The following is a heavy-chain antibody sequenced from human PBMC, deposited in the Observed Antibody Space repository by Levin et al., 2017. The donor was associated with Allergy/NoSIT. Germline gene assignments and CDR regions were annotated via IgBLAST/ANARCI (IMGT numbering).Heavy chain of an antibody. D-gene: IGHD6-13*01. CDR1: GFTFSSYA. V-gene: IGHV3-23*01. CDR2: ISGSGGST. Sequence: GGSLRLSCAASGFTFSSYAMSWVRQAPGKGLEWVSAISGSGGSTYYADSVKGRITISRDNSKNTLYLQMNSLRAEDTAVYYCAKDRRDSSSWYEGNCDYWGQGTLVTVSS. CDR3: AKDRRDSSSWYEGNCDY. J-gene: IGHJ4*02.